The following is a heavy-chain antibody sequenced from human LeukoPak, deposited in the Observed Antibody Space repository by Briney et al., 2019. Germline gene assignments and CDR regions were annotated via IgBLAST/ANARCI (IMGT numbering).Heavy chain of an antibody. V-gene: IGHV4-31*03. D-gene: IGHD3-10*01. CDR1: GASISSGGYY. J-gene: IGHJ4*02. Sequence: SETLSLTCTVSGASISSGGYYWSWVRQDPGKGLEWIGYIYYGGSTYYNPSLKSRIAISVDTSKNQFSLELSSVTAADTAVYFCARADGGVRGYYFDYWGQGIMVTVSS. CDR2: IYYGGST. CDR3: ARADGGVRGYYFDY.